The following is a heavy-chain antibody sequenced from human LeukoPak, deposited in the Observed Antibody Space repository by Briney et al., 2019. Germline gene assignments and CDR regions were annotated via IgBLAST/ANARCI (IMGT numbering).Heavy chain of an antibody. CDR1: GFIVSSHY. CDR2: IYSGGNT. J-gene: IGHJ3*02. CDR3: AKWGDYFDSSDSSAFDI. D-gene: IGHD3-22*01. Sequence: PGGSLRLSCAASGFIVSSHYMSWVRQAPGKGLEWVSVIYSGGNTYYADSVKGRFTISRDNSKNTVYLQMNSLRAEDTAVYYCAKWGDYFDSSDSSAFDIWGQGTMVTVSA. V-gene: IGHV3-53*01.